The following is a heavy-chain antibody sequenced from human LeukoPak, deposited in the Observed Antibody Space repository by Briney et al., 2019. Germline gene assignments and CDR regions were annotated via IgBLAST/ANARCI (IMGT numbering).Heavy chain of an antibody. V-gene: IGHV3-30*18. Sequence: GGSLRLSCAASGFTFSSYGMHWVRQAPGKGLEWVAVISYDGSNKHYADSVKGRFTISRDNSKNTLYLQMNSLRAEDTAVYYCAKLCIVGAAHFDYWGQGTLVTVSS. CDR2: ISYDGSNK. CDR3: AKLCIVGAAHFDY. J-gene: IGHJ4*02. CDR1: GFTFSSYG. D-gene: IGHD1-26*01.